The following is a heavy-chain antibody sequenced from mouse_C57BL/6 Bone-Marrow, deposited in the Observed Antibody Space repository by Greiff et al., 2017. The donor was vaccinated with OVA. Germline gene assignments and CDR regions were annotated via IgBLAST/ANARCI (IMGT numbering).Heavy chain of an antibody. CDR3: TRDYYGSSYGADWYFDG. D-gene: IGHD1-1*01. J-gene: IGHJ1*03. CDR2: ISSGGDYI. CDR1: GFTFSSYA. Sequence: EVKLMESGEGLVKPGGSLKLSCAASGFTFSSYAMSWVRQTPEKRLEWVAYISSGGDYIYYADTVKGRFTISRDNARNTLYLQMSSLKSEDTAMYYCTRDYYGSSYGADWYFDGWGTGTTVTVSS. V-gene: IGHV5-9-1*02.